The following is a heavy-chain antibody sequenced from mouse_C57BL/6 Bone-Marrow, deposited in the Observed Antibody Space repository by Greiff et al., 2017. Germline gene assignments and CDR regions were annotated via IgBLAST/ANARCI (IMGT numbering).Heavy chain of an antibody. V-gene: IGHV5-6*01. J-gene: IGHJ1*03. CDR3: ARPRLTGTPYWYFDV. D-gene: IGHD4-1*01. CDR1: GFTFSSYG. Sequence: EVKLVESGGDLVKPGGSLKLSCAASGFTFSSYGMSWVRQTPDKRLEWVATISSGGSSTYYPDSVKGRFTISRDNAKNTLYRQMSSLKSEDTAMYYCARPRLTGTPYWYFDVWGTGTTVTVSS. CDR2: ISSGGSST.